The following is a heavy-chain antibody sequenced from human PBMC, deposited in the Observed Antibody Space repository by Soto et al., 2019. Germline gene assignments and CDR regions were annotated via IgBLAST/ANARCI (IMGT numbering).Heavy chain of an antibody. J-gene: IGHJ6*02. V-gene: IGHV3-30*18. Sequence: QVQLVESGGGVVQPGRSLRLSCAASGFTFSSYGMHWVRQAPGKGLEWVAVISYDGSNKYYADSVKGRFTISRDNSKNTLYLQMNSLRAEDTAVYYCAKSPGGGTTTYYYYGMDVWGQGTTVTVSS. D-gene: IGHD1-7*01. CDR1: GFTFSSYG. CDR3: AKSPGGGTTTYYYYGMDV. CDR2: ISYDGSNK.